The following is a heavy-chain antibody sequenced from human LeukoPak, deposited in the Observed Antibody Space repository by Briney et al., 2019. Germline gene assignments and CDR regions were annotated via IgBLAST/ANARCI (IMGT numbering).Heavy chain of an antibody. CDR1: GFTFRSYW. D-gene: IGHD1/OR15-1a*01. CDR3: ASRPGTPHYYYYYMDV. V-gene: IGHV3-7*01. Sequence: GGSLRLSCVASGFTFRSYWMGWVRQAPGMGLEWVGHIKQDGSEKYYVDSVKGRFTISRDNAKNSLYLQMNSLRAEDTAVYYCASRPGTPHYYYYYMDVWGKGTTVTVSS. J-gene: IGHJ6*03. CDR2: IKQDGSEK.